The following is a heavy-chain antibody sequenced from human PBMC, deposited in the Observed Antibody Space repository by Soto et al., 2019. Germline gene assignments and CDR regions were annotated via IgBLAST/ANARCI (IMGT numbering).Heavy chain of an antibody. J-gene: IGHJ6*02. CDR3: ARWVATNDYYYYGMDV. V-gene: IGHV4-59*01. D-gene: IGHD5-12*01. Sequence: SETLSLTCTVSGSSISSYYWSWIRQPPGKGLEWIGYIYYSGSTNYNPSLKSRVTISVDTSKNQFSLKLSSVTAADTAVYYCARWVATNDYYYYGMDVWGQGTTVTVSS. CDR1: GSSISSYY. CDR2: IYYSGST.